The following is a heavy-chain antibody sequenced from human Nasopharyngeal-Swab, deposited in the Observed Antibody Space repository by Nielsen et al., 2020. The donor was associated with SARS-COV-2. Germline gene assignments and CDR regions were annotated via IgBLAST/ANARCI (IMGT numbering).Heavy chain of an antibody. CDR2: IYYSGST. CDR3: ARHTVATPISHYFDY. Sequence: SETLSLTCTVSGGSISSYYWSWIRQPPGKGLEWIGYIYYSGSTNYNPSLKSRVTISVDTSKNQFSLELSSVTAADTAVYYCARHTVATPISHYFDYWGQGTLVTVSS. D-gene: IGHD4-17*01. CDR1: GGSISSYY. J-gene: IGHJ4*02. V-gene: IGHV4-59*08.